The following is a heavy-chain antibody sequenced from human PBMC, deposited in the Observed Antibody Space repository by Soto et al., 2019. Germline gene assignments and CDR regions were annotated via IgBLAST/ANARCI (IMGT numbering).Heavy chain of an antibody. V-gene: IGHV3-23*01. CDR2: ISGSGGST. D-gene: IGHD3-16*02. J-gene: IGHJ4*02. CDR3: AKGKRLRLGELSPFDY. Sequence: EVQLLESGGGLVQPGGSLRLSCAASGFTFSSYAMSWVRQAPGKGLEWVSAISGSGGSTYYADSVKGRFTISRDNSKNTLYLKMNSLRAEDTAVYYCAKGKRLRLGELSPFDYWGQGTLVTVSS. CDR1: GFTFSSYA.